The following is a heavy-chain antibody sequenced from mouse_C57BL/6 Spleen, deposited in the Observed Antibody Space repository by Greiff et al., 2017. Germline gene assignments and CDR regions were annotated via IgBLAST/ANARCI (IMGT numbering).Heavy chain of an antibody. CDR2: IHPNSGST. D-gene: IGHD2-2*01. V-gene: IGHV1-64*01. J-gene: IGHJ2*01. CDR1: GYTFTSYW. CDR3: ARSGRSIYYGYDY. Sequence: VQLQQSGAELVKPGASVKLSCKASGYTFTSYWMHWVKQRPGQGLEWIGMIHPNSGSTNYNEKFKSKATLTVDKSSSAAYMQLSSLTSEDSAVYYCARSGRSIYYGYDYWGQGTTLTVSS.